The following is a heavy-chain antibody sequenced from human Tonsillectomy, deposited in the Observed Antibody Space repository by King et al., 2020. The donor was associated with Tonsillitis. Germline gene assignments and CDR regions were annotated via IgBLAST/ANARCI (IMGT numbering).Heavy chain of an antibody. Sequence: QLVQSGGGLVQPGGSLRLSCAASGLSVSTNYMSWVRQAPGMGLEWVSVIYSGGSTYYADSVKGRFTISRDNSKNTLYLQMNSLGAEDTAVYYCARWSQQLLGSFDYWGQGTLVTVSS. CDR2: IYSGGST. CDR1: GLSVSTNY. V-gene: IGHV3-66*01. J-gene: IGHJ4*02. CDR3: ARWSQQLLGSFDY. D-gene: IGHD2-2*01.